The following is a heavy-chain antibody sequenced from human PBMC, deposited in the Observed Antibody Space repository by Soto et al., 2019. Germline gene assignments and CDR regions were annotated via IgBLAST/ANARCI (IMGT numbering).Heavy chain of an antibody. D-gene: IGHD4-4*01. V-gene: IGHV1-69*13. CDR3: ARGHTGVTPGDY. CDR1: GGTFSSYA. Sequence: LVKVSCKASGGTFSSYAISWVRQAPGQGLEWMGGIIPIFGTANYAQKFQGRVTITADESTSTAYMELSSLRSEDTAVYYCARGHTGVTPGDYWGQGTLVTVSS. CDR2: IIPIFGTA. J-gene: IGHJ4*02.